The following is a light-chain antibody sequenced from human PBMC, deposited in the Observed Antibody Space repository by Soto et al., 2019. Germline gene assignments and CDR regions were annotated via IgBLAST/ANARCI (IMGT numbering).Light chain of an antibody. CDR1: ESVVRY. CDR3: QQRSNWPLT. CDR2: DTS. J-gene: IGKJ4*01. V-gene: IGKV3-11*02. Sequence: EIVLTQSPVTLSLSPGDTATLSCRASESVVRYLAWYQQKPCQAPRLLMYDTSKRATGIPARFSGSGYGRDFTLTISSLEPEDFAVYYCQQRSNWPLTFGGGTKVEI.